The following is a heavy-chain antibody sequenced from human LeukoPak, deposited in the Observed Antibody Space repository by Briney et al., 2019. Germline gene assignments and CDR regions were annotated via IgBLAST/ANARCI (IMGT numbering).Heavy chain of an antibody. J-gene: IGHJ4*02. Sequence: GASVKVSCKASGYTFTGYYMHWVRQAPGQGLEWMGRINPNSGGTNYAQKFQGRVTMTRDTSISTAYMELSRLRSDDTAVYYCARDRLERRFPALNFDYWGQGTLVTVSS. CDR2: INPNSGGT. V-gene: IGHV1-2*06. D-gene: IGHD1-1*01. CDR1: GYTFTGYY. CDR3: ARDRLERRFPALNFDY.